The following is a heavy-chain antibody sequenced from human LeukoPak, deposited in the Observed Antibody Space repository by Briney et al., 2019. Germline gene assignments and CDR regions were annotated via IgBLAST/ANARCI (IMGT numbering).Heavy chain of an antibody. CDR3: ARDPRIAAAGQSYWYFDL. V-gene: IGHV1-69*04. CDR2: IIPVLGVS. D-gene: IGHD6-13*01. J-gene: IGHJ2*01. Sequence: SVKVSCKASGGSFSTYVLTWVRQAPGQGLEWMGRIIPVLGVSNFAQKFQGRVAITADKSTNTAHMELSRLESGDTAVYYCARDPRIAAAGQSYWYFDLWGRGTLVTVSS. CDR1: GGSFSTYV.